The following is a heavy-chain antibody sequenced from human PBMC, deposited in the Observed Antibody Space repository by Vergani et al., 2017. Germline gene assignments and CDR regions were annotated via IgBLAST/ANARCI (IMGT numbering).Heavy chain of an antibody. Sequence: QLVESGGGLVKPGGSLRLSCAASGFTFSDHYMDWVRQAPGKGLEWVGRTRNKANSYTTEYAASVKGRFTISRDDSKNSLYLQMNSLKIEDTAVYYCARLGYCSSTTCRQAFDIWGQGTMVTVSS. V-gene: IGHV3-72*01. CDR1: GFTFSDHY. CDR2: TRNKANSYTT. J-gene: IGHJ3*02. CDR3: ARLGYCSSTTCRQAFDI. D-gene: IGHD2-2*01.